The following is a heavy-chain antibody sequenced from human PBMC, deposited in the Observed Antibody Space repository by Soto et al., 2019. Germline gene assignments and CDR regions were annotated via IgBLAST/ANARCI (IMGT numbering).Heavy chain of an antibody. D-gene: IGHD1-1*01. V-gene: IGHV4-39*01. CDR2: IDYSVTT. CDR1: GGSLTSISFY. CDR3: VRVYGNAFDI. Sequence: QLQLQESGPGRVKPSETLLLTCIVSGGSLTSISFYWGWLRQPPGQRLSWIGNIDYSVTTDYNPSLKSRVPVSTDTSRDPLSRTLSCVTAADTAVYYCVRVYGNAFDIWSPGTLVTVSS. J-gene: IGHJ3*02.